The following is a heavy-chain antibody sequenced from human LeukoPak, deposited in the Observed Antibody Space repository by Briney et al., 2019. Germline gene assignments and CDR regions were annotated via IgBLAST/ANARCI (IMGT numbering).Heavy chain of an antibody. J-gene: IGHJ6*02. CDR2: ISSSSSYI. V-gene: IGHV3-21*01. CDR1: GFTFSSYS. Sequence: GGSLRLSCAASGFTFSSYSMNWVRQAPGKGLEWVSSISSSSSYIYYADSVKGRFTISRDNAKNSLYLQMNSLRAEDTAVYYCAGDDGRVGAPEYYYYGMDVWGQGTTVTVSS. D-gene: IGHD1-26*01. CDR3: AGDDGRVGAPEYYYYGMDV.